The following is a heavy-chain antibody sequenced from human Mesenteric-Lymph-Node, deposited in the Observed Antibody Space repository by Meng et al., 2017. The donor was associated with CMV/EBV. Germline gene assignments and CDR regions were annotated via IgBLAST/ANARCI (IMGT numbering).Heavy chain of an antibody. CDR3: ARQQPYYSY. J-gene: IGHJ4*02. Sequence: LPCTFSGASISSNHYYWGWIRQPPGKGLEWIGSLSNSGTTYYNPSLKSRVTISVDTSKNQFSLRLNSVTAADTAVYYCARQQPYYSYWGRGTLVTVSS. CDR1: GASISSNHYY. V-gene: IGHV4-39*01. CDR2: LSNSGTT. D-gene: IGHD3-10*01.